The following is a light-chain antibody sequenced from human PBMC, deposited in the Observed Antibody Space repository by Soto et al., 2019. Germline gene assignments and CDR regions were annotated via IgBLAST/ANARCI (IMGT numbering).Light chain of an antibody. V-gene: IGKV1-13*02. CDR2: DAS. J-gene: IGKJ4*01. CDR1: QGIGSA. Sequence: AIQLTQSPSSLSASVGDRVTITCRASQGIGSALAWYQQRPGEAPRFLIYDASTLGSGVPLRFSGSGSWTYFTLIISPLQLEDFATYYCQQFNSHPLTFGGGTKVDIK. CDR3: QQFNSHPLT.